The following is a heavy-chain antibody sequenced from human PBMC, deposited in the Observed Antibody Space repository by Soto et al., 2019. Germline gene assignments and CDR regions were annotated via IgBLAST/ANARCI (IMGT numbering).Heavy chain of an antibody. CDR1: GGSISSSSYY. V-gene: IGHV4-39*01. Sequence: QLQLQESGPGLVKPSETLSLTCTVSGGSISSSSYYWGWISQPPGKGLEWIGSIYYSGSTDYNPSLKSRVTISVDTSKNQFSLKLSSVTAADTAVYYCARQGTSYYDSSDYYYHYYYGMDVWGQGTTVSVSS. J-gene: IGHJ6*02. CDR3: ARQGTSYYDSSDYYYHYYYGMDV. CDR2: IYYSGST. D-gene: IGHD3-22*01.